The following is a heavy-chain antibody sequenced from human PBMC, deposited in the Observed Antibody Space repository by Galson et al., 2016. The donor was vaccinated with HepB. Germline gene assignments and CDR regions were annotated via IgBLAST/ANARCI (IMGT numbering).Heavy chain of an antibody. CDR2: ICSGATNHAT. J-gene: IGHJ5*02. CDR3: PRLGDLSGYSSP. Sequence: SLRLSCAASGFTFSGSSMRWVRQAPGKGLEWVSRICSGATNHATAYVASVKGIFIISRDDSKNTAFLQMNSLKIEDSAVYYCPRLGDLSGYSSPWGQGTLVTVSS. D-gene: IGHD6-13*01. CDR1: GFTFSGSS. V-gene: IGHV3-73*01.